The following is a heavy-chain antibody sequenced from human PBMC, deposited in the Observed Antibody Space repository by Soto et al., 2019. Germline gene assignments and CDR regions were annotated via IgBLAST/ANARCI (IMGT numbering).Heavy chain of an antibody. CDR3: ARVDNWNYLTNYYGMDV. Sequence: KTSETLSLTCAVSGYSISSGYYWGWIRQPPGKGLEWIGSIYHSGSTYYNPSLKSRVTISVDTSKNQFSLKLSSVTAADTAVYYCARVDNWNYLTNYYGMDVWGQGTTVTVSS. J-gene: IGHJ6*02. D-gene: IGHD1-7*01. CDR1: GYSISSGYY. CDR2: IYHSGST. V-gene: IGHV4-38-2*01.